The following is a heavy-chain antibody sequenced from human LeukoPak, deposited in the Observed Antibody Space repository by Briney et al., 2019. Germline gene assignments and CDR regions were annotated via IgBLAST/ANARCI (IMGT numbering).Heavy chain of an antibody. CDR1: GYSENFYG. J-gene: IGHJ5*02. Sequence: ASVKVSCKTSGYSENFYGITWVRQVAGQGLEWMGWISAQHGQTEYAPNSQDRVTMTTDTYTNTAYMELRSLRSDDTAVYYCARFLPQKWELPGNWFDPWGQGTLVTVSS. V-gene: IGHV1-18*01. CDR2: ISAQHGQT. D-gene: IGHD1-26*01. CDR3: ARFLPQKWELPGNWFDP.